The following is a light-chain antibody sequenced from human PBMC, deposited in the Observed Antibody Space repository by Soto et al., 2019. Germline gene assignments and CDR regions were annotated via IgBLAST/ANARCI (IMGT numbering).Light chain of an antibody. Sequence: QSVLTQPASMSGSPGQSITISCTATNYNLGIYNYVSWYQQHPGKTPKLMIYAFSNRPSGVSSRFSGSKSGNTASLTISGLQADDEADYYCSSYASGAAVFGEGTKLTVL. V-gene: IGLV2-14*03. CDR1: NYNLGIYNY. J-gene: IGLJ2*01. CDR2: AFS. CDR3: SSYASGAAV.